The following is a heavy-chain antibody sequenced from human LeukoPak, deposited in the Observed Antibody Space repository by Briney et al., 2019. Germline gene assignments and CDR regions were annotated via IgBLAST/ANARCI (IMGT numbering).Heavy chain of an antibody. CDR2: IYYTGAI. CDR1: GGSISGYF. D-gene: IGHD2-15*01. Sequence: SETLSLTCTVSGGSISGYFWSCIRQPPGQGLEFIGYIYYTGAILYNPSLKSRVTMSVDTSKNQFSLKLSSVTAADTAVYYCARHDPVGYYQHGMDVWGQGTTVTVSS. V-gene: IGHV4-59*08. J-gene: IGHJ6*02. CDR3: ARHDPVGYYQHGMDV.